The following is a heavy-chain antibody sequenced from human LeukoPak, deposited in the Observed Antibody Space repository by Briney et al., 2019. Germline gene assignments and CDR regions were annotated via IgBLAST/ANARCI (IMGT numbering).Heavy chain of an antibody. CDR3: ATRPASETYFAVFDF. D-gene: IGHD2/OR15-2a*01. V-gene: IGHV3-23*01. J-gene: IGHJ4*02. CDR1: GFTFSSFS. Sequence: GGSLRLSCAASGFTFSSFSMNWVRQAPGKGLEWVSTVSTGGAATYYADSVKGRFTISRDNSKNTLYLDMNSLRDDDTAIYFCATRPASETYFAVFDFWGQGTLVTVSS. CDR2: VSTGGAAT.